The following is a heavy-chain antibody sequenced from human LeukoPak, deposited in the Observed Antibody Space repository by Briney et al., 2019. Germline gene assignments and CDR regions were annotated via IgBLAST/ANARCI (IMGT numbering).Heavy chain of an antibody. V-gene: IGHV3-30*04. Sequence: GGSLRLSCAASGFTFSSYAMHWVRQAPGKGLEWVAVISYDGSNKYYADSVKGRFTISRDNSKNTLYLQMNSLSAEDTAVYYCARGPSGYTFDYWGQGTLVVVSS. CDR2: ISYDGSNK. D-gene: IGHD3-22*01. CDR1: GFTFSSYA. J-gene: IGHJ4*02. CDR3: ARGPSGYTFDY.